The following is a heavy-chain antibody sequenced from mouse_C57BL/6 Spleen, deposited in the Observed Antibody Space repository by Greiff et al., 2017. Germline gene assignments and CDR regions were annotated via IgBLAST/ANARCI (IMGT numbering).Heavy chain of an antibody. CDR1: GYSITSGYY. V-gene: IGHV3-6*01. J-gene: IGHJ2*01. Sequence: EVQLQESGPGLVKPSQSLSLTCSVTGYSITSGYYWNWIRQFPGNKLEWMGYISYDGSNNYNPSLKNRISITRDTSKNQFFLKLNSVTTEDTATYYCARGGIYDGYPFDYWGQGTTLTVSS. CDR2: ISYDGSN. D-gene: IGHD2-3*01. CDR3: ARGGIYDGYPFDY.